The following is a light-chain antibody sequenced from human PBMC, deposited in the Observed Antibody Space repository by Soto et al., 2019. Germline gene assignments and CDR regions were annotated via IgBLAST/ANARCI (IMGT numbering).Light chain of an antibody. CDR2: GAS. CDR1: QDINVY. J-gene: IGKJ5*01. Sequence: DIQMTQSPSSLFASVGDRATITCQATQDINVYLNWKQQNPGKAPNRRIYGASNLEIGVPSRVSGSGSGTHFTFTNSSLQTEESGTYFCQQYDILPNTFGRGTRLEI. CDR3: QQYDILPNT. V-gene: IGKV1-33*01.